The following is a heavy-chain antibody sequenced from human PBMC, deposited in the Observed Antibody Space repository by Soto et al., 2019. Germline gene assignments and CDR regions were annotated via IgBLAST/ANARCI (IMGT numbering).Heavy chain of an antibody. CDR3: GRDSYDFWSGEPVYYYYGMDV. D-gene: IGHD3-3*01. Sequence: ASVKVSCKASGYTFTSYAMHWVRQAPGQRLEWMGWINAGNGNTKYSQKLQGRVNITRDTSASTAYMELSSLRSEDTAVYYCGRDSYDFWSGEPVYYYYGMDVWGQGTTVTVSS. CDR1: GYTFTSYA. V-gene: IGHV1-3*01. CDR2: INAGNGNT. J-gene: IGHJ6*02.